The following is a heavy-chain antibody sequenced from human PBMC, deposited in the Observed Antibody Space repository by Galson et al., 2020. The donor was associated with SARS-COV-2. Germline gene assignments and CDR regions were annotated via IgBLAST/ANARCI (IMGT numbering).Heavy chain of an antibody. CDR3: ARAGGYRNAFDI. J-gene: IGHJ3*02. D-gene: IGHD5-18*01. V-gene: IGHV3-30*04. CDR2: ISYDGSNK. Sequence: GGSLRLSCAASGFTFSSYAMHWVRQAPGKGLEWVAVISYDGSNKYYADSVKGQFTIPRDNSKNTLYLQMNSLRAEDTAVYYCARAGGYRNAFDIWGQGTMVTVSS. CDR1: GFTFSSYA.